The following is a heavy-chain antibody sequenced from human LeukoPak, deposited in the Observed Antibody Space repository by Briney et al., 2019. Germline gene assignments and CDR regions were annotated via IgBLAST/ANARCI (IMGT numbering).Heavy chain of an antibody. Sequence: SETLSLTCTVSGGSISSYYWSWIRQPPGKGLEWIGYIYYSGSTNYNPSLKSRVTISVDTSKNQFSLKLSSVTAADTAVYYCARDTHPAAGIFDYWGQGTLVTVSS. CDR3: ARDTHPAAGIFDY. J-gene: IGHJ4*02. D-gene: IGHD6-13*01. CDR1: GGSISSYY. V-gene: IGHV4-59*01. CDR2: IYYSGST.